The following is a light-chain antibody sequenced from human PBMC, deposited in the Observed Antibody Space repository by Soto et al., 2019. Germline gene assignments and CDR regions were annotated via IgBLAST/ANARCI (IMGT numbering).Light chain of an antibody. Sequence: EIVLTQSPGTLSLSPGDTATLSCRATQSLSSSNLAWYQQQPGQAPRLLIFGASSRAIGIPDRFSGSGSGTDFTLTISGLEPEDCAGYYCHQYGGSSYTFGQGTKLEIK. V-gene: IGKV3-20*01. J-gene: IGKJ2*01. CDR2: GAS. CDR3: HQYGGSSYT. CDR1: QSLSSSN.